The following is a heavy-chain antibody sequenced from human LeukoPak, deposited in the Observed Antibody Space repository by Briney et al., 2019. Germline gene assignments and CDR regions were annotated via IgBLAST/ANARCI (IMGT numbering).Heavy chain of an antibody. D-gene: IGHD6-19*01. V-gene: IGHV3-30*03. CDR1: GFTFSSYG. CDR2: ISYDGSNK. J-gene: IGHJ4*02. CDR3: ARELIAVAGTGPKVY. Sequence: GGSLRLSCAASGFTFSSYGMHWIRQAPGKGLEWVAVISYDGSNKYYADSVKGRFTISRDNSKNTLYLQMNSLRAEDTAVYYCARELIAVAGTGPKVYWGQGTLVTVSS.